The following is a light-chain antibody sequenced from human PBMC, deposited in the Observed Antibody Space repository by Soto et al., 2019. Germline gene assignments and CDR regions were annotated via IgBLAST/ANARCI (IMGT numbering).Light chain of an antibody. CDR1: SSDVGSHNL. CDR3: CSYGGSRAV. Sequence: QSVLTQPASVSGSPGQSITISCTGTSSDVGSHNLVSWYQQHPGQAPKLMIYXVSKRPLGVSARFSASKSGNTASLTISGLQAEDEADYYCCSYGGSRAVFGGGTQLTVL. CDR2: XVS. J-gene: IGLJ7*01. V-gene: IGLV2-23*02.